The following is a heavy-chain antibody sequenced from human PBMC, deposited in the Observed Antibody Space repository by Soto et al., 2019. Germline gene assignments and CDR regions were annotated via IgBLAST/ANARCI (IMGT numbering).Heavy chain of an antibody. CDR2: IYVTGAV. CDR1: GAALNGGNYY. D-gene: IGHD2-21*01. J-gene: IGHJ5*02. Sequence: SETLSLTCSVSGAALNGGNYYWSWIRQVPGKGLEWIGHIYVTGAVDYNPSLRDRITISQDTSERQFSLNLRLVTAADTAVYYCARLRIATNNYKWFDPWGQGTLVTVSS. V-gene: IGHV4-31*03. CDR3: ARLRIATNNYKWFDP.